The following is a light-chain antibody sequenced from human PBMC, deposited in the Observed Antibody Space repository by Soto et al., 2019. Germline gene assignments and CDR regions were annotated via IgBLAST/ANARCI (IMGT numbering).Light chain of an antibody. CDR2: DNN. Sequence: QSVLTQPPSASGTPGQRVTISCSGSSSNIGSNTVNWYQQLPGTAPKLLMYDNNQRPSGVPDRFSGSKSGTSASLAISGLQSGDEADYYCATWDDSLNGVVFGGGTKLTVL. CDR1: SSNIGSNT. CDR3: ATWDDSLNGVV. J-gene: IGLJ2*01. V-gene: IGLV1-44*01.